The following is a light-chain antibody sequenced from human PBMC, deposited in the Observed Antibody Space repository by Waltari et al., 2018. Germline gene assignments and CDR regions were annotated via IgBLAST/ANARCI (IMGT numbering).Light chain of an antibody. CDR1: QRVGRT. V-gene: IGKV3-20*01. CDR2: DAS. CDR3: QKYGTRPAT. Sequence: EIVLTQSPASLSLSPRDRATLSCRASQRVGRTLASYQQRPGQAPRLLIYDASSRATGIPDRFSGSGSGTDFSLTISRLEPEDFAVYYCQKYGTRPATFGQGTKVEVK. J-gene: IGKJ1*01.